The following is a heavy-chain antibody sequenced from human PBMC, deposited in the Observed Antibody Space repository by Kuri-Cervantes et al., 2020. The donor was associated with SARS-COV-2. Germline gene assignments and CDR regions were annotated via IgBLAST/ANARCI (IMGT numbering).Heavy chain of an antibody. CDR2: IYPGDSDT. V-gene: IGHV5-51*01. CDR3: ARVGYGYDEHYFDY. Sequence: GEPLKISWKGSGYSFTSYWIGWVRQVPGKGLEWMGIIYPGDSDTRYSPSFQGQVTISAGKSISTAYLLWSSLKASDTGMYYCARVGYGYDEHYFDYWGQGILVTVSS. D-gene: IGHD5-18*01. CDR1: GYSFTSYW. J-gene: IGHJ4*02.